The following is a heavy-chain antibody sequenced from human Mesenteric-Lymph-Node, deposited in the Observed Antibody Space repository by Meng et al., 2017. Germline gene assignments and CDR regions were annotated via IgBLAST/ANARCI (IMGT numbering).Heavy chain of an antibody. CDR2: IRSKAAGGTT. CDR3: TRDRVATDY. D-gene: IGHD5-12*01. V-gene: IGHV3-49*03. CDR1: GFTFGDFS. J-gene: IGHJ4*02. Sequence: GESLKISCTTSGFTFGDFSMTWFRQAPGKGLEWVSFIRSKAAGGTTEYAASVKGRFTLSRDDSKSIAYLQMNSLKTEDTAVYYCTRDRVATDYWGQGTLVTVSS.